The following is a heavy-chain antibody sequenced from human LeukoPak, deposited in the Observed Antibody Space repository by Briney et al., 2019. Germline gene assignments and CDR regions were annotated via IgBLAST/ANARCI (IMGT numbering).Heavy chain of an antibody. CDR3: AREVDYDILTGYYLFDY. J-gene: IGHJ4*02. V-gene: IGHV3-7*01. D-gene: IGHD3-9*01. CDR2: IKQDGSEK. CDR1: GFTFSNYW. Sequence: GGSLRLSCAASGFTFSNYWMSWVRQAPGKGLEWVANIKQDGSEKFYVDSVKGRFTISRDNAKTSLYLQMNSLRAEDTAVYYCAREVDYDILTGYYLFDYWGQGTLVTVSS.